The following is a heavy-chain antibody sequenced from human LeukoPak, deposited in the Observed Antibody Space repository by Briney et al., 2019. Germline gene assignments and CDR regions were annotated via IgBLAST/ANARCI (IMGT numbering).Heavy chain of an antibody. D-gene: IGHD4-17*01. CDR1: GFTFSSYA. CDR2: ISGSGGST. V-gene: IGHV3-23*01. J-gene: IGHJ4*02. Sequence: PGGSLRLSCAASGFTFSSYAMSWVRQAPGKGLEWVSAISGSGGSTYYADSVKGRFTISRDNSKNTLYLQMNSLRAEDTAVYYCARDPGLTTVTTWFDYWGQGTLVTVSS. CDR3: ARDPGLTTVTTWFDY.